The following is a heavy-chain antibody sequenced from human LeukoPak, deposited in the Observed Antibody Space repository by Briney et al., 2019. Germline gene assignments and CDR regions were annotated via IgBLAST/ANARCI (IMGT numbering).Heavy chain of an antibody. D-gene: IGHD2/OR15-2a*01. CDR2: IYTSGST. CDR3: ARVSLSDAFDI. V-gene: IGHV4-4*07. Sequence: ASETLSLTCTVSGGSISSYYWSWIRQPAGKELEWIGRIYTSGSTNYNPSLKSRVTMSIDTSKNQFSLKLSSVTAADTAVYYCARVSLSDAFDIWGQGTMVTVSS. CDR1: GGSISSYY. J-gene: IGHJ3*02.